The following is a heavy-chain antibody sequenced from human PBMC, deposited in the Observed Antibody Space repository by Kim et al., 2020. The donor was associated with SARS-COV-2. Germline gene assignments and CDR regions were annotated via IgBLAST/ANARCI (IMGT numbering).Heavy chain of an antibody. CDR2: ISAYNGNT. V-gene: IGHV1-18*01. Sequence: ASVKVSCKASGYTFTSYGISWVRQAPGQGLEWMGWISAYNGNTNYAQKLQGRVTMTTDTSTSTAYMELRSLRSDDTAVYYCAREPPDFWSGYSSDAFDIWGQGTMVTVSS. J-gene: IGHJ3*02. D-gene: IGHD3-3*01. CDR1: GYTFTSYG. CDR3: AREPPDFWSGYSSDAFDI.